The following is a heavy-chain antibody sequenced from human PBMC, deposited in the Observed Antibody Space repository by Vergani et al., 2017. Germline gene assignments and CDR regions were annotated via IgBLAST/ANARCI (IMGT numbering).Heavy chain of an antibody. Sequence: EVQLVESGGGLVQPGGSLRLSCAASGFTFSSYWMSWVRQAPGKGLEWVANIKQDGSEKYYVDSVKGRFTISRANAKNSLYLQMNSLRAEDTAGYYCARDRIKYYDSSGCQDYWGQGTLVNVSS. CDR3: ARDRIKYYDSSGCQDY. D-gene: IGHD3-22*01. J-gene: IGHJ4*02. CDR2: IKQDGSEK. V-gene: IGHV3-7*03. CDR1: GFTFSSYW.